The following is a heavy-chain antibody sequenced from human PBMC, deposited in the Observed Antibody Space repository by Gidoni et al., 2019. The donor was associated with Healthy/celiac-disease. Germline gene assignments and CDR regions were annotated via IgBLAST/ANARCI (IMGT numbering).Heavy chain of an antibody. CDR2: IIPILGIA. Sequence: QVQLVQSGAEVKKPGSSVKVSCKASGGTFSSYAISWVRQAPGQGLEWMGRIIPILGIANYAQKFQGRVTITADKSTSTAYMELSSLRSEDTAVYYCARDYLPNDYGDYYYYGMDVWGQGTTVTVSS. V-gene: IGHV1-69*09. CDR1: GGTFSSYA. J-gene: IGHJ6*02. D-gene: IGHD4-17*01. CDR3: ARDYLPNDYGDYYYYGMDV.